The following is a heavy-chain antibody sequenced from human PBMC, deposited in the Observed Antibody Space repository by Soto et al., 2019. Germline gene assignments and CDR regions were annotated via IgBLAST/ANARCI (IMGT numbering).Heavy chain of an antibody. CDR3: ARVRQLVGYFHYYMDV. Sequence: ASVKVSCKASGYTFSNHGITWVRQAPGQGLEWMGWIGAYNGNTHYTQSLQGRVTMTTDTSTSTAYMELRGLRSDDTAVYYCARVRQLVGYFHYYMDVWGKGTTVNVSS. J-gene: IGHJ6*03. V-gene: IGHV1-18*01. CDR2: IGAYNGNT. CDR1: GYTFSNHG. D-gene: IGHD6-6*01.